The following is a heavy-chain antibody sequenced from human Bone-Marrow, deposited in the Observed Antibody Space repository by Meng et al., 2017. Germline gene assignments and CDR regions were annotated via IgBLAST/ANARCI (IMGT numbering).Heavy chain of an antibody. Sequence: LQQWASGMLKLSDTLFLAAGVYGGSFSGYYCSRIRQPPGKGLEWSGEINKSGSTNNNPSLKSRGTISVDTAKNQFSLKLSSVTAADTAVYYCARGRKSTAGWIQLWKLDYWGQGTLVTVSS. D-gene: IGHD5-18*01. CDR3: ARGRKSTAGWIQLWKLDY. J-gene: IGHJ4*02. CDR2: INKSGST. V-gene: IGHV4-34*04. CDR1: GGSFSGYY.